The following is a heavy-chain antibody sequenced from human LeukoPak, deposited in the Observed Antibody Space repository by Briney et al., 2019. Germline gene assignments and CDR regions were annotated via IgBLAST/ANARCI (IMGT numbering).Heavy chain of an antibody. CDR3: ARVKGRLSWFDT. Sequence: SETLSLTCTVSGGSISPYYWSWIRQPPGKGLEWIGYIYYSGSTNYNPSLKSRVTISVDTSKNQFSLKLSSVTAADTAVYYCARVKGRLSWFDTWGQGTLVTVSP. CDR1: GGSISPYY. V-gene: IGHV4-59*08. CDR2: IYYSGST. J-gene: IGHJ5*02.